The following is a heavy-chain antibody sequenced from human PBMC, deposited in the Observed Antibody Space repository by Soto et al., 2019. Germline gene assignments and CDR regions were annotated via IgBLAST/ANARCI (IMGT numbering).Heavy chain of an antibody. CDR1: GFTFSTNA. Sequence: EVQLLESGGGLVQPGGSLRLSCAASGFTFSTNAMSWVRQSPGKGLERVSAIGGSGGSTYYADSVKGRFTISGDKSKHTLYLQMNSMRAEAPAVYSCAKGTAMGSYYYYCGMDVWGQGTTVTVSS. J-gene: IGHJ6*02. CDR3: AKGTAMGSYYYYCGMDV. CDR2: IGGSGGST. D-gene: IGHD5-18*01. V-gene: IGHV3-23*01.